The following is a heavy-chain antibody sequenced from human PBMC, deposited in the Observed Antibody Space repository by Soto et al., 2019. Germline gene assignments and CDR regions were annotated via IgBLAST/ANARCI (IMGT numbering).Heavy chain of an antibody. V-gene: IGHV3-23*01. Sequence: GESLKISCVASGFTFKAYAMGWVRQAPGKGLEWVSSITATNGNTYYADSVRGRFTISRDNSRNSLFLQMNGLRPEDSALYYCAKDEGTSSTVFDYWGQGTLVTVSS. J-gene: IGHJ4*02. CDR1: GFTFKAYA. CDR2: ITATNGNT. CDR3: AKDEGTSSTVFDY. D-gene: IGHD4-4*01.